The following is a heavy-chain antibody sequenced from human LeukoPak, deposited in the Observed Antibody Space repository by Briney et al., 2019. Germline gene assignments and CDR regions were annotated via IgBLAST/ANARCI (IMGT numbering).Heavy chain of an antibody. Sequence: GGSLRLSCTASEFTFGDYAISWVRQAPGKGLEWVANIKQDGSEKYYVDSVKGRFTISRDNAKNSLYLQMNSLRAEDTAVYYCARARWRQQLVPQDFDYWGQGTLVTVSS. D-gene: IGHD6-13*01. CDR1: EFTFGDYA. CDR3: ARARWRQQLVPQDFDY. V-gene: IGHV3-7*01. CDR2: IKQDGSEK. J-gene: IGHJ4*02.